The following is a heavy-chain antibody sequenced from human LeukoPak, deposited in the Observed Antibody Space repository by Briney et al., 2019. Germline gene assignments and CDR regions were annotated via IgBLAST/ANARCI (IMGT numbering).Heavy chain of an antibody. J-gene: IGHJ3*02. V-gene: IGHV3-21*01. CDR1: GFTFSSYS. Sequence: PGGSLRLSCGASGFTFSSYSMNWVRQAPGKGLEWVSSISSSSSYVYYADSVKGRFTISRDNAKNSLYLQMNSLRAEDTAVYYCARVGWRQYDYGAFDIWGQGTMVTVSS. CDR2: ISSSSSYV. CDR3: ARVGWRQYDYGAFDI. D-gene: IGHD4-17*01.